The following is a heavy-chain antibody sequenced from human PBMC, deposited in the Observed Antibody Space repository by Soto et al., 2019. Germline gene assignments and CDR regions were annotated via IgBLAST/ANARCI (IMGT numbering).Heavy chain of an antibody. CDR2: IIPILGIA. V-gene: IGHV1-69*02. CDR1: GGTFSSYT. J-gene: IGHJ4*02. CDR3: AVSVGCGGDCYSGYFDY. D-gene: IGHD2-21*02. Sequence: QVQLVQSGAEVKKPGSSVKVSCKASGGTFSSYTISWVRQAPGQGLEWMGRIIPILGIANYAQKFQGRVTITADKSTSTAYMELSSLRPEDTAVYYCAVSVGCGGDCYSGYFDYWGQGTLVTVSS.